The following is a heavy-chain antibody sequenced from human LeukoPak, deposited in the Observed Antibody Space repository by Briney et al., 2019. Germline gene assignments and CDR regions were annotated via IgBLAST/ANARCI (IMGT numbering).Heavy chain of an antibody. V-gene: IGHV3-48*01. Sequence: GGSLRLSCLASGFTFNSLSMNWVRQVPGKGLEWVSHITGTSRTTHYSDSVKGRFSISRDNAKNSLFLQMDSLRVEDTGVYYCATDGDGHGGYALHYWGQGILVAVSS. CDR2: ITGTSRTT. CDR1: GFTFNSLS. D-gene: IGHD5-18*01. CDR3: ATDGDGHGGYALHY. J-gene: IGHJ4*02.